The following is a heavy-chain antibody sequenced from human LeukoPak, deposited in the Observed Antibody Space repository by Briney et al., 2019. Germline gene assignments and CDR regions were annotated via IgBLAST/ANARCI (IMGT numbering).Heavy chain of an antibody. V-gene: IGHV4-4*07. CDR1: DSAICTYY. Sequence: SETLSLTCAVSDSAICTYYWTWVRQAAGEGFEWLGHVFSNGATNYNPSLKSRLTMSIDKAKNKFSLKVHSVIAADTAVYFCGRVISGGTFDSWGQGILVTVSS. CDR3: GRVISGGTFDS. J-gene: IGHJ5*01. CDR2: VFSNGAT.